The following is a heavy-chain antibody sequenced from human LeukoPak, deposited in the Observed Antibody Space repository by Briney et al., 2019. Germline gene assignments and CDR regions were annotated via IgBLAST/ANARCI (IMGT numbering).Heavy chain of an antibody. J-gene: IGHJ4*02. D-gene: IGHD5-18*01. CDR3: ARGGYSYGFGFDY. CDR2: IYYSGST. V-gene: IGHV4-59*01. CDR1: GGSISSYY. Sequence: SGTLSLTCTVSGGSISSYYWSWIRQPPGKGLEWIGYIYYSGSTNYNPSLKSRVTISVDTSKNQFSLKLSSVTAADTAAYYCARGGYSYGFGFDYWGQGTLVTVSS.